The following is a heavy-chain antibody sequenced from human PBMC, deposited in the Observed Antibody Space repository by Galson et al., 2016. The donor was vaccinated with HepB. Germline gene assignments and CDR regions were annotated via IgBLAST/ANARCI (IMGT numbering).Heavy chain of an antibody. CDR3: ARWGTYSEKHAFDI. J-gene: IGHJ3*02. CDR1: DDSISNYY. D-gene: IGHD3-16*01. Sequence: ETLSLTCTVSDDSISNYYWNWIRQPPGKGLEWIGYSHYSGSSKCNPPLKSRVTMSVDTSTNQFSLRLSSVTAADTAVYYCARWGTYSEKHAFDIWGQGTMVTVSS. V-gene: IGHV4-59*01. CDR2: SHYSGSS.